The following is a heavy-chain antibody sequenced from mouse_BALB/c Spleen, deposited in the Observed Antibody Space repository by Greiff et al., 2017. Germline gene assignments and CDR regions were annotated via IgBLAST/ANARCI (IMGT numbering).Heavy chain of an antibody. J-gene: IGHJ4*01. V-gene: IGHV2-9*02. CDR2: IWAGGST. Sequence: VNVVESGPGLVAPSQSLSITCTVSGFSLTSYGVHWVRQPPGKGLEWLGVIWAGGSTNYNSALMSRLSISKDNSKSQVFLKMNSLQTDDTAMYYCARDGGWRYAMDYWGQGTSVTVSS. CDR1: GFSLTSYG. D-gene: IGHD2-3*01. CDR3: ARDGGWRYAMDY.